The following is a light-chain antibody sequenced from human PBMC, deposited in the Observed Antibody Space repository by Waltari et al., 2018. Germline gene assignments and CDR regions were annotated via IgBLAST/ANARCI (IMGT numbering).Light chain of an antibody. CDR1: QSIFYSSNNKNY. J-gene: IGKJ3*01. CDR2: WAS. V-gene: IGKV4-1*01. CDR3: QQYYSMPLT. Sequence: DIVMTQSPDSLAVSLGERVSINCKSSQSIFYSSNNKNYLAWYQQKPGQPPKLLIYWASSREFGVPKRFSGSGSGTEFTLTISSLEAEDVAIYYCQQYYSMPLTFGPGTTVEI.